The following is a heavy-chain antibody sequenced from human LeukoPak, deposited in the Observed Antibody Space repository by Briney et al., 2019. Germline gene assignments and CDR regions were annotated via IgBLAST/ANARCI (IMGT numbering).Heavy chain of an antibody. Sequence: ASVKVSCKASGYTFTSYYMHWVRQATGQGLEWMGWMNPNSGNTGYAQKFQGRVTMTRNTSISTAYMELSSLRSEDTAVYYCARGSDTYYYDSSGYYSFDYWGQGTLVTVSS. CDR2: MNPNSGNT. CDR1: GYTFTSYY. J-gene: IGHJ4*02. D-gene: IGHD3-22*01. V-gene: IGHV1-8*02. CDR3: ARGSDTYYYDSSGYYSFDY.